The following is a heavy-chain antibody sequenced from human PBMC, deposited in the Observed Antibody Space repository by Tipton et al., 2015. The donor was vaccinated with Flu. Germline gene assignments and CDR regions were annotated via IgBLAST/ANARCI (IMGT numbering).Heavy chain of an antibody. CDR1: RDSIRSPYY. D-gene: IGHD1-26*01. CDR3: ARDPTVGAVRGYFDY. CDR2: IYYSGST. V-gene: IGHV4-59*01. J-gene: IGHJ4*02. Sequence: TLSLTCTVSRDSIRSPYYWGWIRQPPGKGLEWIGNIYYSGSTNYNPSLKSRVTISVDTSKNQFSLKLSSVTAADTAVYYCARDPTVGAVRGYFDYWGQGTLVTVSS.